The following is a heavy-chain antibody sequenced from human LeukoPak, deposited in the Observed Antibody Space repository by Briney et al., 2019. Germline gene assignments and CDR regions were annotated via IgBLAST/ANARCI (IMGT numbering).Heavy chain of an antibody. CDR2: ISGSGGST. CDR3: AKAKLGIQLWLAPDY. J-gene: IGHJ4*02. Sequence: HTGGSLRLSCAASGFTFSSYAMSWVRQAPGKGLEWVSAISGSGGSTYYADSVKGRFTISRDNSKNTLYLQMNSLRAEDTAVYYCAKAKLGIQLWLAPDYWGQGTLVTVSS. V-gene: IGHV3-23*01. CDR1: GFTFSSYA. D-gene: IGHD5-18*01.